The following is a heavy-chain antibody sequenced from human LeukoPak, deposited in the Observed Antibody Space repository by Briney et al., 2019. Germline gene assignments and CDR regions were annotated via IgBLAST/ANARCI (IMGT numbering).Heavy chain of an antibody. Sequence: KPSETLSLTCTVSGGSISSSSYYWGWIRQPPGKGLEWIGSIYYSGSTYYNPSLKSRVTISVDTSKNQFSLKLSSVTAADTAVYYCARGDYDFWSGYYMDVWGKGTTVTVSS. CDR3: ARGDYDFWSGYYMDV. J-gene: IGHJ6*03. V-gene: IGHV4-39*07. CDR1: GGSISSSSYY. D-gene: IGHD3-3*01. CDR2: IYYSGST.